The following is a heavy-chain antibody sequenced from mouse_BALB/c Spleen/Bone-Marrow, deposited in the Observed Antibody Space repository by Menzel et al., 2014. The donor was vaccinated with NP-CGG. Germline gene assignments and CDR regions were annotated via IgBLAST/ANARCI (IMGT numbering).Heavy chain of an antibody. D-gene: IGHD2-1*01. CDR1: GYTFTSYT. V-gene: IGHV1-4*01. J-gene: IGHJ3*01. CDR2: INPSSGYT. Sequence: VKLLESGAELARPGASVKMSCKASGYTFTSYTMHWVKQRPGQGLEWIGYINPSSGYTNYNQKFKDKATLTADKSSSTAYMQLSSLTSEDSAVYYCARSNGNYALAYWGQGTLVTVSA. CDR3: ARSNGNYALAY.